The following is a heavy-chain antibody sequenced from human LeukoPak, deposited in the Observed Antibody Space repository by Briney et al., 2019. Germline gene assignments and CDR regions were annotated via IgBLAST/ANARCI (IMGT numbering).Heavy chain of an antibody. CDR2: ISYDGSNK. V-gene: IGHV3-30-3*01. D-gene: IGHD2-8*01. Sequence: GGSLRLSCAASGFTFSSYAMHWVRQAPGKGLEWVAVISYDGSNKYYADSVKGRFTISRDNSKNTLYLQMNSLRAEDTAVYYCARSLGEHIVLMVYAHSDALDIWGQGTMVTVSS. CDR3: ARSLGEHIVLMVYAHSDALDI. J-gene: IGHJ3*02. CDR1: GFTFSSYA.